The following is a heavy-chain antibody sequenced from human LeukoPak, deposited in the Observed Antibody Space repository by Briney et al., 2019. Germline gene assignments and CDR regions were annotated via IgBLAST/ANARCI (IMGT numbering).Heavy chain of an antibody. D-gene: IGHD4-11*01. Sequence: ASVKVSCKTSGYTFTSHGISWVWQAPGQGLEWMGWISTSKGDTNYAQKFKGRLTMTTDRSTYTAYMELRSLSSDDTAVYYCARDWPTVITDYWGQGTLVTVSS. CDR2: ISTSKGDT. J-gene: IGHJ4*02. V-gene: IGHV1-18*01. CDR1: GYTFTSHG. CDR3: ARDWPTVITDY.